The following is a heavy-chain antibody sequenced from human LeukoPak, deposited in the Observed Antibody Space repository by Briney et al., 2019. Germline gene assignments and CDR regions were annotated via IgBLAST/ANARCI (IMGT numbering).Heavy chain of an antibody. CDR3: ARDRGPGSGYPNYYFDY. V-gene: IGHV4-4*02. CDR1: GGSIINSNW. D-gene: IGHD3-22*01. J-gene: IGHJ4*02. CDR2: IYHSGST. Sequence: SETLSLTCAVSGGSIINSNWWSWVRQPPGKGLEWIGEIYHSGSTNYNPSLKSRVTISVDKSKNQFSLKLSSVTAADTAVYYCARDRGPGSGYPNYYFDYWGQGTLVTVSS.